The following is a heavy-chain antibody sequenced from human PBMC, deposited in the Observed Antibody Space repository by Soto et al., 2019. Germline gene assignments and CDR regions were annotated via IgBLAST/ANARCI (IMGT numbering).Heavy chain of an antibody. CDR1: GFTVSSNY. CDR2: IYSAGNT. V-gene: IGHV3-66*01. Sequence: EVQLVESGGALVQPGGSLRLSCAASGFTVSSNYMSWVRQAPGKGLEWISIIYSAGNTYYADSVKGRFTISRVNSKNTLYLQMNSLGAEDTAVYYCARDFVVGGPTINYYYGMDVWGQGTTVTVSS. CDR3: ARDFVVGGPTINYYYGMDV. D-gene: IGHD1-26*01. J-gene: IGHJ6*02.